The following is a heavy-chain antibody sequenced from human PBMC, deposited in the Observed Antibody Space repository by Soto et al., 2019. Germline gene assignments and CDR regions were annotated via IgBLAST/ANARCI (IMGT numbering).Heavy chain of an antibody. D-gene: IGHD6-19*01. Sequence: GGSLRLSCAASGFTFSDYYMSWIRQAPGKGLEWVSYISSSGSTIYYADSVKGRFTISRDNAKNSLYLQMNSLRAEDTSVYYCARESRGKAVAGDMDVWGKGTTVTVSS. V-gene: IGHV3-11*01. J-gene: IGHJ6*03. CDR1: GFTFSDYY. CDR2: ISSSGSTI. CDR3: ARESRGKAVAGDMDV.